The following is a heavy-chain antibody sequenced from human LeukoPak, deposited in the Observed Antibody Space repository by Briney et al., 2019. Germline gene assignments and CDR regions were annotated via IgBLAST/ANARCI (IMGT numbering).Heavy chain of an antibody. V-gene: IGHV1-18*01. D-gene: IGHD3-10*01. J-gene: IGHJ4*02. CDR3: ARDGLYYGSGSYHAPFDY. CDR1: GYNFTSYG. Sequence: VASVKVSCKASGYNFTSYGISWVRQAPGQGLEWMGWISPYNDNTSFAQKLQGRVTITTDESTSTAYMELSSLRSEDTAVYYCARDGLYYGSGSYHAPFDYWGQGTLVTVSS. CDR2: ISPYNDNT.